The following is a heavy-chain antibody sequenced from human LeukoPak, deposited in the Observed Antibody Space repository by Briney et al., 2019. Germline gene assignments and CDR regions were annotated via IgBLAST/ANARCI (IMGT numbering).Heavy chain of an antibody. CDR3: AKDRVNWYFDL. V-gene: IGHV3-23*01. J-gene: IGHJ2*01. Sequence: HPGGSLRLSCAASGFSFSNYAMVWARRAPGKGLEWVSTISGDGGNTFYADSVKGRFTISRDNSKNTLYLQVNSLRAEDTAIYYCAKDRVNWYFDLWGRGTLVTVSS. CDR2: ISGDGGNT. D-gene: IGHD3-10*01. CDR1: GFSFSNYA.